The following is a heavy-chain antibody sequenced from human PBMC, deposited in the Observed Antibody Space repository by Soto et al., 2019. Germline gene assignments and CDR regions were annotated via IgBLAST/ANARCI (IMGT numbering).Heavy chain of an antibody. J-gene: IGHJ5*02. V-gene: IGHV1-8*01. Sequence: ASVKVSCKASGYTFTCYAIYWVRQATGQGPEWMGWMNPDSGNTGYAQKFQGRVTMTRDTSISTAYMELSGLTSEDTAVYYCAREAVQYTSSWYSWGQGTQVTVSS. CDR3: AREAVQYTSSWYS. D-gene: IGHD6-13*01. CDR2: MNPDSGNT. CDR1: GYTFTCYA.